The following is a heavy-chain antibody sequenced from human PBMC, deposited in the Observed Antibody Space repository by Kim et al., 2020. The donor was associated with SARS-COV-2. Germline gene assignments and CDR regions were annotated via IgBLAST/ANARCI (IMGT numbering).Heavy chain of an antibody. J-gene: IGHJ4*02. CDR2: IYYSGST. CDR1: GGSISSSSYY. CDR3: ARAGVITYYYDSRWYYLDY. Sequence: SETLSLTCTVSGGSISSSSYYWGWIRQPPGKGLEWIGSIYYSGSTYYNPSLKSRVTISVDTSKNQFSLKLSSVTAADTAVDYCARAGVITYYYDSRWYYLDYWGQGTRVTVSS. D-gene: IGHD3-22*01. V-gene: IGHV4-39*01.